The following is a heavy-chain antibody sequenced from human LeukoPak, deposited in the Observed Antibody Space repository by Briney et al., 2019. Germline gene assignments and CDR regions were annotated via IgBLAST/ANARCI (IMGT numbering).Heavy chain of an antibody. D-gene: IGHD6-6*01. Sequence: SETLSLTCTVSGGSISSSGYYWGWIRQPPGKGLEWIGSIYYRGSTYYNPSLKSRVTISVDTSKNQFSLKLSSVPAADTPVYYCARDIAARPEWFDPWGQGTLVTVSS. CDR3: ARDIAARPEWFDP. J-gene: IGHJ5*02. V-gene: IGHV4-39*07. CDR2: IYYRGST. CDR1: GGSISSSGYY.